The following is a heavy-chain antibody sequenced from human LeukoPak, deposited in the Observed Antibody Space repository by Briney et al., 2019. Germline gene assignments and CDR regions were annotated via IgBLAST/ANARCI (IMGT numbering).Heavy chain of an antibody. D-gene: IGHD4-17*01. Sequence: SVTVSCQASGGTFSRYAISWARQAPGQGLEWMGGIIPIFGTANYAQKFQGRATITTVESTSTAYMELSSLRSEDTAVYYCARVGYGDYPMYYFDYWGQGTLVTVSS. CDR3: ARVGYGDYPMYYFDY. V-gene: IGHV1-69*05. CDR1: GGTFSRYA. J-gene: IGHJ4*02. CDR2: IIPIFGTA.